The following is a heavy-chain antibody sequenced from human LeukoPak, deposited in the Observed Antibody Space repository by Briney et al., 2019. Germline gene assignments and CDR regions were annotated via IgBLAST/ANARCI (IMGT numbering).Heavy chain of an antibody. V-gene: IGHV4-4*07. CDR1: GGSISSYY. CDR3: ARDARNAFSSGWSNYYYYYMDV. D-gene: IGHD6-19*01. Sequence: SETLSLTCAVSGGSISSYYWSWIRQPAGKGLEWIGRIYTSGSTNYNPSLKSRVTMSVDTSKNQFSLKLSSVTAADTAVYYCARDARNAFSSGWSNYYYYYMDVWGKGTTVTISS. J-gene: IGHJ6*03. CDR2: IYTSGST.